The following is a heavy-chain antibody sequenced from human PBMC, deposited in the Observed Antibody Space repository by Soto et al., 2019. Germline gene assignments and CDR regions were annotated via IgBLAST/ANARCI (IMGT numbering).Heavy chain of an antibody. CDR3: ARDPFSLYYYYGMDV. D-gene: IGHD3-16*01. Sequence: GGSLRLSCAASGFTFSSYSMNWVRQAPGKGLEWVSSISSSSSYIYYADSVKGRFTISRDNAKNSLYLQMNSLRAEDTAVYYCARDPFSLYYYYGMDVWGQGTTVTVSS. CDR2: ISSSSSYI. V-gene: IGHV3-21*01. J-gene: IGHJ6*02. CDR1: GFTFSSYS.